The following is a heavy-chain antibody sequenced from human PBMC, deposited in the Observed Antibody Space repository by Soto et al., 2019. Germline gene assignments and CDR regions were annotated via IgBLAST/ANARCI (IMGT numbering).Heavy chain of an antibody. Sequence: PSETLSLTCAVSGGSISSSNWWSWVRQPPGKGLEWIGEIYHSGSTNYNPSLKSRVTISVDKSKNQFSLKLSSVTAADTAVYYCARNLYGSGLPHWYFALWGRGTLVTVSS. CDR3: ARNLYGSGLPHWYFAL. CDR1: GGSISSSNW. CDR2: IYHSGST. D-gene: IGHD3-10*01. V-gene: IGHV4-4*02. J-gene: IGHJ2*01.